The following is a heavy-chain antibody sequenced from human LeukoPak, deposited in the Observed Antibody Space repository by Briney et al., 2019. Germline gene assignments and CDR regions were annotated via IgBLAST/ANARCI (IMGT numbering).Heavy chain of an antibody. CDR2: ISGDGRST. J-gene: IGHJ4*02. CDR1: GITYTSDA. Sequence: PGGSLRLSCGASGITYTSDAMHWVRQAPGKGLLWVSRISGDGRSTTYADSVKGRFIISKDSAKNTVYLQLRSLRAEDTAVYYCVHGASLDKWGQGTLVTVSS. CDR3: VHGASLDK. V-gene: IGHV3-74*01. D-gene: IGHD3-10*01.